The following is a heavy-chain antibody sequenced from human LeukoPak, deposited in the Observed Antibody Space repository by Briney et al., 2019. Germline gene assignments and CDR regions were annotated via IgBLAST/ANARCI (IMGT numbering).Heavy chain of an antibody. Sequence: GGSLRLSCAASGFTFSSYAMSWVRQAPGKGLEWVSAISGSGGSTYYADSVKGRFTISRDNSKNSLYLQMNSLRAEDTAVYYCASSKGGYYYMDVWGKGTTVTVSS. J-gene: IGHJ6*03. D-gene: IGHD2-2*01. CDR3: ASSKGGYYYMDV. CDR2: ISGSGGST. CDR1: GFTFSSYA. V-gene: IGHV3-23*01.